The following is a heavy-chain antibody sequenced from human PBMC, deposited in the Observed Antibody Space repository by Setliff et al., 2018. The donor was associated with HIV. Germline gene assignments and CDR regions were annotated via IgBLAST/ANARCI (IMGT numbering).Heavy chain of an antibody. Sequence: SETLSLTCTVSGGFISTGGYSWSRIRQPPGKGLEWIGYIYHSGNTYYNPSLKSRVSISIDTSKNQFSLRLRSVTAADTALYYCARHESLWFQELLWAYFDFWGQGMLVTVSS. V-gene: IGHV4-30-2*01. J-gene: IGHJ4*02. CDR1: GGFISTGGYS. CDR2: IYHSGNT. CDR3: ARHESLWFQELLWAYFDF. D-gene: IGHD2-15*01.